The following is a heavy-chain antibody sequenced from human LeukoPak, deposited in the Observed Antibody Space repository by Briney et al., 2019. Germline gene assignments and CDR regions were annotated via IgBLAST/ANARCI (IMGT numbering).Heavy chain of an antibody. J-gene: IGHJ4*02. CDR3: AKGDTTWELPHDY. D-gene: IGHD1-26*01. V-gene: IGHV4-4*02. CDR1: GGSISSSDG. Sequence: SETLSLTCAVSGGSISSSDGWSWVRQPPGKGLEYIGYMYYSASTYHNPSLESRVTMSVDTSKNQFSLKRSSQSAADTAVYYCAKGDTTWELPHDYWGQGTLVTVSS. CDR2: MYYSAST.